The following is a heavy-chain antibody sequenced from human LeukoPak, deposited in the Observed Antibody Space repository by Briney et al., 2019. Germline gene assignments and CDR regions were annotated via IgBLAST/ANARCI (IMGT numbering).Heavy chain of an antibody. Sequence: SGGSLRLSCAASGFTFSDYYMSWIRQAPGKGLEWVSRIRSDGSVTYYAESVKGRFIISRDNARNTLYLQMNSLRVEDTAVYYCAKSDWFDPWGQGTLVTVSS. CDR2: IRSDGSVT. V-gene: IGHV3-74*01. CDR3: AKSDWFDP. J-gene: IGHJ5*02. CDR1: GFTFSDYY.